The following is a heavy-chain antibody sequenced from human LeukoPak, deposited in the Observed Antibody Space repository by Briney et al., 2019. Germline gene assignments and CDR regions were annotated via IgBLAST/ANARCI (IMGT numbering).Heavy chain of an antibody. V-gene: IGHV3-30*03. CDR1: GFTFSSYG. CDR3: ARDRSGYWTSDY. CDR2: ISYDGSNK. D-gene: IGHD3-3*01. Sequence: GGSLRLSCAASGFTFSSYGMHWVRQAPGKGLEWVAVISYDGSNKYYADSVKGRTTISRDNSKNTLYLQMNSLRAEDTAVYYCARDRSGYWTSDYWGQGTLVTVSS. J-gene: IGHJ4*02.